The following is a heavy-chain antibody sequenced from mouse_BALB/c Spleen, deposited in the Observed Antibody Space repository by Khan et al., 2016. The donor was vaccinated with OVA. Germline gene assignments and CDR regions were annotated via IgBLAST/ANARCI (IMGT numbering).Heavy chain of an antibody. CDR3: TRHGYVAWFTY. J-gene: IGHJ3*01. CDR1: GYSFSSYY. Sequence: EVQLQESGPELMKPGSSVKISCKASGYSFSSYYIHWVMQSHGKSLEWIGYIDPFSGGNNYNQKFKGKATLTVDRSSSTAYIHLSNLTSEDSAVYFCTRHGYVAWFTYWGQGTLVTVSA. CDR2: IDPFSGGN. D-gene: IGHD2-2*01. V-gene: IGHV1S135*01.